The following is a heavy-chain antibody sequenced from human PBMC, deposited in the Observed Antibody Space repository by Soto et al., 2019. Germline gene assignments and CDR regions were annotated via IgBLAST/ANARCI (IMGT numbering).Heavy chain of an antibody. CDR1: GFTFSNYG. CDR2: IWYDGSKT. D-gene: IGHD2-15*01. V-gene: IGHV3-33*01. Sequence: QVQLEESGGGVVQPGRSLRLSCAASGFTFSNYGMHWVRQAPGTGLEWVAVIWYDGSKTYHVDSVKGRFTISRDNSKNTLYLQMNSLRVEDTAVYYCAREVAGGRFDYWGQGTPVTVSS. J-gene: IGHJ4*02. CDR3: AREVAGGRFDY.